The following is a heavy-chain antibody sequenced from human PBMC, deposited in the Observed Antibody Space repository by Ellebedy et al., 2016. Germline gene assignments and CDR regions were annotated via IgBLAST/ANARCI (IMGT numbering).Heavy chain of an antibody. Sequence: GESLKISCAASGFTFSSYAMSWVRQAPGKGLEWVSAISDIGGSTYYADPVKGRFTISRDNSKNTLYLQMDTLRAEDTAIYYCAKDRSIAARFPVLYFDYWGQGTLVTVSS. J-gene: IGHJ4*02. D-gene: IGHD6-6*01. CDR3: AKDRSIAARFPVLYFDY. CDR1: GFTFSSYA. V-gene: IGHV3-23*01. CDR2: ISDIGGST.